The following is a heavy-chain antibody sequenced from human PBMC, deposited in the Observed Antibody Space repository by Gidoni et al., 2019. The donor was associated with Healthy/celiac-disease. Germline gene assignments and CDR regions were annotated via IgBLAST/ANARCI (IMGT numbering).Heavy chain of an antibody. D-gene: IGHD6-13*01. CDR1: GFTFSSYS. J-gene: IGHJ4*02. CDR2: ISSSSSYI. Sequence: EVQLVESGGVLVKPGGSLRLSCAASGFTFSSYSMNWVRQAPGKGLEWVSSISSSSSYIYYADSVKGRFTISRDNAKNSLYLQMNSLRAEDTAVYYCAREAGSSWLFDYWGQGTLVTVSS. CDR3: AREAGSSWLFDY. V-gene: IGHV3-21*01.